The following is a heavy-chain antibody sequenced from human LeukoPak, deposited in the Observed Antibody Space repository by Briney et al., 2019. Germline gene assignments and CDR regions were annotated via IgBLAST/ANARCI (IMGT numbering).Heavy chain of an antibody. D-gene: IGHD1-26*01. V-gene: IGHV3-7*03. CDR3: ARQGSTWWDPFDF. J-gene: IGHJ4*02. Sequence: HAGGSLRLSCAASGFTLSNYWMSSVRQAPGKGLEWVANIKQDGSEKYYVDSVKGRFTISRDNAYNSLHLQMSSLRADDTAVYYCARQGSTWWDPFDFWGQGTLVTVSS. CDR1: GFTLSNYW. CDR2: IKQDGSEK.